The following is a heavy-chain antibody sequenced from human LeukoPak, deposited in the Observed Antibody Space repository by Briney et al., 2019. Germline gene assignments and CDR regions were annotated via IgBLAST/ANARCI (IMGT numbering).Heavy chain of an antibody. D-gene: IGHD3-10*01. CDR1: GYTFTGYY. CDR3: ARKGLGSGSYFHFDY. J-gene: IGHJ4*02. Sequence: ASVKVSCKASGYTFTGYYMHWVRQAPGRGLEWMGRINPNSGGTNYAQKFQGRVTMTRDTSISTAYMELSRLRSDDTAVYYCARKGLGSGSYFHFDYWGQGTLVTVSS. CDR2: INPNSGGT. V-gene: IGHV1-2*06.